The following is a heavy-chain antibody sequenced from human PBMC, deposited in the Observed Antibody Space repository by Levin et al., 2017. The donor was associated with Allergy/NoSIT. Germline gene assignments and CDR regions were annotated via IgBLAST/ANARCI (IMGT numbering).Heavy chain of an antibody. D-gene: IGHD1-26*01. CDR3: ARDSGGSEMVGAIGGALDT. CDR2: ISAYNHNK. Sequence: PKASVKVSCKASGYSFGNYGFSWVRQAPGQGLEWMGWISAYNHNKNYEQKFQDRVTMAADASTSTAYMELRSLRSDDTAVYYCARDSGGSEMVGAIGGALDTWGQGTRVTVSS. CDR1: GYSFGNYG. V-gene: IGHV1-18*01. J-gene: IGHJ5*02.